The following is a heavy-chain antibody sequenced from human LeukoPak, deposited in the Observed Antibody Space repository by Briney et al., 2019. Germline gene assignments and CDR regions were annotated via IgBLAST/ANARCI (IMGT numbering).Heavy chain of an antibody. D-gene: IGHD4-11*01. CDR3: AAMTTVTTLGLDV. CDR2: IYTSGST. CDR1: GGSISSGSYY. V-gene: IGHV4-61*02. J-gene: IGHJ6*04. Sequence: SETLSLTCTVSGGSISSGSYYWSWIRQPAGKGLEWIGRIYTSGSTNYNPSLKSRVTISVDTSKNQFSLKPSSVTAADTAVYYCAAMTTVTTLGLDVWGKGTTVTVSS.